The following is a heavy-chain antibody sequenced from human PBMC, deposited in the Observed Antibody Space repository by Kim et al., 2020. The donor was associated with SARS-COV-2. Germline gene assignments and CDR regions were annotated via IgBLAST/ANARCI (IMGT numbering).Heavy chain of an antibody. CDR2: ICSDGSNR. D-gene: IGHD6-19*01. CDR1: GFTFSSYA. CDR3: ARDMAGRNAPVWYYFDY. V-gene: IGHV3-33*08. Sequence: GGSLRLSCAASGFTFSSYAMNWVRQAPGKGLEWVAIICSDGSNRQYADSVKGRFTISRDNSKNTLYLQMNSLRAEDTAVYYCARDMAGRNAPVWYYFDYWRQGSLATVSA. J-gene: IGHJ4*02.